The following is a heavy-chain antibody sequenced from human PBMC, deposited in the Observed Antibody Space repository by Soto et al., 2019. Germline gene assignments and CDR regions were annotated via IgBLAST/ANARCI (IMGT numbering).Heavy chain of an antibody. CDR2: IIPILGIA. V-gene: IGHV1-69*02. J-gene: IGHJ6*03. CDR1: GGTFSSYT. D-gene: IGHD6-13*01. Sequence: ASVKVSCKASGGTFSSYTISWVRQAPGQGLEWMGRIIPILGIANYAQKFQGRVTITADKSTSTAYMELSSLRSEDTAVYYCARANGIAAAGTAEDLGYYYYMDVWGKGTTVTVSS. CDR3: ARANGIAAAGTAEDLGYYYYMDV.